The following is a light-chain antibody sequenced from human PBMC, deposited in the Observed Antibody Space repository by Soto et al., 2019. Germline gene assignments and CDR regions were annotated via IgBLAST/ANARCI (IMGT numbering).Light chain of an antibody. J-gene: IGLJ3*02. CDR3: EAWDSTTRV. CDR1: SGHRTYI. Sequence: QSVLTQSSSASASLGSSVKLTCTLSSGHRTYIIAWHQQQPGKAPRYLMKLEGSGSYNKGSGVPDRFSGSSSGTDRYLTISNLQFEDEADYYCEAWDSTTRVFGGGTKLTVL. CDR2: LEGSGSY. V-gene: IGLV4-60*02.